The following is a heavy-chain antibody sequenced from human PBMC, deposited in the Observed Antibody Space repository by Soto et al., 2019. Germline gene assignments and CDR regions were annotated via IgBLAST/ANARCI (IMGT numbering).Heavy chain of an antibody. J-gene: IGHJ6*03. CDR2: IYYSGST. D-gene: IGHD6-6*01. Sequence: QVQLQESGPGLVKPSETLSLTCTVSGGSISSYYWSWIRQPPGKGLEWIGYIYYSGSTNYNPSLKGRVTISVDTSKNQFSLKLSSVTAADTAVYYCARGAALDKSYYYYYMDVWGKGTTVTVSS. V-gene: IGHV4-59*01. CDR1: GGSISSYY. CDR3: ARGAALDKSYYYYYMDV.